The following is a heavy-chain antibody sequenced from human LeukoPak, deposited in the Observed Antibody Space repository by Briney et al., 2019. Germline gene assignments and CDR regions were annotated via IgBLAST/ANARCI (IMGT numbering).Heavy chain of an antibody. D-gene: IGHD3-22*01. J-gene: IGHJ4*02. CDR2: ISGSGSHI. CDR3: ARDFEERGYYLADFDY. V-gene: IGHV3-21*01. CDR1: GFTFSTYS. Sequence: GGSLRLSCAASGFTFSTYSMNWVRQAPGKGLEWVSYISGSGSHIYYADSVKGRFTISRDNGKNSLYLQMNSLRADDTAVYYCARDFEERGYYLADFDYWGRGTLVTVSS.